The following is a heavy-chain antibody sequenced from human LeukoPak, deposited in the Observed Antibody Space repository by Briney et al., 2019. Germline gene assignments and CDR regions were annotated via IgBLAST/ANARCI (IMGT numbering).Heavy chain of an antibody. D-gene: IGHD3-3*01. V-gene: IGHV1-2*02. Sequence: ASVKVSCKASGYTFTSYDINWVRQATGQGLEWMGWINPNSGGTNYAQKFQGRVTMTRDTSISTAYMELSRLRSDDTAVYYCARGGSYYDFWSGLSDHYYYYGMDVWGQGTTVTVSS. CDR3: ARGGSYYDFWSGLSDHYYYYGMDV. CDR1: GYTFTSYD. J-gene: IGHJ6*02. CDR2: INPNSGGT.